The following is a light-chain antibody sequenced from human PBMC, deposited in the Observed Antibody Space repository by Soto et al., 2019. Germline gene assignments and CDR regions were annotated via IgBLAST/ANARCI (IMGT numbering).Light chain of an antibody. J-gene: IGKJ1*01. CDR3: QQYNKWPLT. Sequence: IVITQSPDTLSVSPWERATLSCRASQSVSIDLAWYQQTPGQAPRLLIYGASTRATGVPPTFSGSASGTEFTLTISSLQSEDFTVYYCQQYNKWPLTFGQGTKVDIK. CDR2: GAS. V-gene: IGKV3-15*01. CDR1: QSVSID.